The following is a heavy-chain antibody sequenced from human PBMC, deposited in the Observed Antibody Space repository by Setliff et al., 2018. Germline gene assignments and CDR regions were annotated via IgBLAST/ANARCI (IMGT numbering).Heavy chain of an antibody. CDR1: GSSIISDYY. CDR3: ATLLANYGSGMDV. J-gene: IGHJ6*02. V-gene: IGHV4-38-2*01. Sequence: SETLSLTCAVSGSSIISDYYWVWIRQPPGRGLEWIGSIFQSGNTYYNPSLKSRVTISVDTSKNQFSLKVNSVTAADTAVYYSATLLANYGSGMDVWGQGTTVTVSS. CDR2: IFQSGNT. D-gene: IGHD3-10*01.